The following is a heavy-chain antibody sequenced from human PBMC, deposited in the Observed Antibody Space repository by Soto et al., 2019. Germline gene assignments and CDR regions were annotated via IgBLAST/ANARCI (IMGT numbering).Heavy chain of an antibody. D-gene: IGHD6-6*01. Sequence: QVQLQESGPGLVKPSQTLSLTCSVSGGSISSGDYYWSWIRQPPGKGLEWIGYIYYSGSTYYNPSLKGRVTISVDTSTNQFSLKLSSVTAADTAVYSCARERPDGARLDPWGQGTLVTVSS. CDR2: IYYSGST. CDR1: GGSISSGDYY. V-gene: IGHV4-30-4*01. J-gene: IGHJ5*02. CDR3: ARERPDGARLDP.